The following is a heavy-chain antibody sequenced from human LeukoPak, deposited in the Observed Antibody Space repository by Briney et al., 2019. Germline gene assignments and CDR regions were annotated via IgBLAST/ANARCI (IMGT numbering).Heavy chain of an antibody. Sequence: GGSLRLSCAASGFTFSDYYMSWIRQAPGRGLEWVSYISSTGSSIYYTDSVKGRFTISRDNDKNSLYLQMNSLRAEDTAVYYCARDLGQYYDTSDNWFDPWGQGTLVTVSS. CDR2: ISSTGSSI. J-gene: IGHJ5*02. D-gene: IGHD3-22*01. CDR1: GFTFSDYY. CDR3: ARDLGQYYDTSDNWFDP. V-gene: IGHV3-11*04.